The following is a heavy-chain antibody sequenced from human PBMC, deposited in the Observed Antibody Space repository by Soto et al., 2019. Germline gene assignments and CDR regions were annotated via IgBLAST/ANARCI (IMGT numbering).Heavy chain of an antibody. CDR3: ARDATVTTGAFDI. CDR1: GFTFSSYG. CDR2: IWYDGSNK. Sequence: GSLRLSCAASGFTFSSYGMHWVRQAPGKGLEWVAVIWYDGSNKYYADSVKGRFTISRDNSKNTLYLQMNSLRAEDTAVYYCARDATVTTGAFDIWGQGTMVT. J-gene: IGHJ3*02. D-gene: IGHD4-17*01. V-gene: IGHV3-33*01.